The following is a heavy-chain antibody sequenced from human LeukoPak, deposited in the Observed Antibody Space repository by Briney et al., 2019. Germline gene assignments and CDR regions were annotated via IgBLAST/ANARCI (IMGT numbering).Heavy chain of an antibody. J-gene: IGHJ4*02. CDR3: ARVGCSSTSCYRDY. D-gene: IGHD2-2*02. CDR1: GFTFSSYG. Sequence: GGSLRLSCAASGFTFSSYGMHWVRQAPGKGLEWVANIKQDGSERYYVDSVKGRFTISRDNAKNSLYLQMNSLRAEDTAVYYCARVGCSSTSCYRDYWGQGTLVTVSS. CDR2: IKQDGSER. V-gene: IGHV3-7*01.